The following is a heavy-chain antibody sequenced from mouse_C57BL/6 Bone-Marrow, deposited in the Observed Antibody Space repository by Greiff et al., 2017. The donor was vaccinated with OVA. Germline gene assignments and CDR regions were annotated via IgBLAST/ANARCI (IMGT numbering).Heavy chain of an antibody. V-gene: IGHV1-47*01. CDR1: GYTFTTYP. CDR2: FHPYNDDT. J-gene: IGHJ2*01. CDR3: ARSIVTFDY. D-gene: IGHD2-5*01. Sequence: QVQLQQSGAELVKPGASVKMSCKASGYTFTTYPIEWMKQNHGKSLEWIGNFHPYNDDTKYNEKFKGKATLTADKSSSTAYMQLSSLTSEDSAVYFCARSIVTFDYWGQGTTLTVSS.